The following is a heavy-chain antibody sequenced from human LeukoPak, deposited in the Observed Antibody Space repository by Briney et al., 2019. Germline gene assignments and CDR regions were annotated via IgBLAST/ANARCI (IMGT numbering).Heavy chain of an antibody. J-gene: IGHJ4*02. CDR1: GGSISSGSYY. D-gene: IGHD3-22*01. Sequence: SQTLSLTCTVSGGSISSGSYYWSWIRQPAGKGLEWIGRIYTSGSTNYNPSLKSRVTISVDTSKNQFSLKLSSVTAADTAVYYCARQLEDYYDSSGYYDYWGQGTLVTVSS. CDR3: ARQLEDYYDSSGYYDY. V-gene: IGHV4-61*02. CDR2: IYTSGST.